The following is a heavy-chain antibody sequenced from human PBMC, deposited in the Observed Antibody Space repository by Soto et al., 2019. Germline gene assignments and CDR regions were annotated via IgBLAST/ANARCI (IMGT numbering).Heavy chain of an antibody. CDR1: GFTFSNYW. CDR2: VNSDESST. J-gene: IGHJ4*02. V-gene: IGHV3-74*01. CDR3: VCFECGRTAVVTAMEANGY. Sequence: VQLVASGGDLVQPGGSLRLSCAASGFTFSNYWMHWVRQGPGKGLVWVSRVNSDESSTSYADSVKGRFTISRDNAKNTLYLQMSSLRFEDTAPYYCVCFECGRTAVVTAMEANGYWGQGTLVTVSS. D-gene: IGHD2-21*02.